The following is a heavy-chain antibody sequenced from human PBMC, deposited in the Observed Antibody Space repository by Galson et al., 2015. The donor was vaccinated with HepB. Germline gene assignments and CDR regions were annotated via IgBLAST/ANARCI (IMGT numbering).Heavy chain of an antibody. CDR2: IYSGGST. D-gene: IGHD1-26*01. CDR1: GFTVSSNY. J-gene: IGHJ6*03. V-gene: IGHV3-53*01. Sequence: SLRLSCAASGFTVSSNYMSWVRQAPGKGLEWVSVIYSGGSTYYADSVKGRFTISRDNSKNTLYLQMNSLRAEDTAVYYCAGGGGGFYYYMDVWGKGTTVTVSS. CDR3: AGGGGGFYYYMDV.